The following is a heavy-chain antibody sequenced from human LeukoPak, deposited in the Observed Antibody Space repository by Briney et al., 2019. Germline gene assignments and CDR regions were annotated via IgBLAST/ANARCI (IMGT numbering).Heavy chain of an antibody. D-gene: IGHD6-13*01. CDR2: IYYSGST. CDR1: GGSISSYY. V-gene: IGHV4-39*07. CDR3: ARDLYSSRTNDAFVI. J-gene: IGHJ3*02. Sequence: SETLSLTCTVSGGSISSYYWGWIRQPPGKGLEWIGSIYYSGSTYYKPSLKSRVTISVDTSKNQFSLKLSSVAAADTAVYYCARDLYSSRTNDAFVIWGQGTMVTVSS.